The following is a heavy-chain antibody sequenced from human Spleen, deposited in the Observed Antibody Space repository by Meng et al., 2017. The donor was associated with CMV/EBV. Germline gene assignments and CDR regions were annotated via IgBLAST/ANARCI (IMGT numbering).Heavy chain of an antibody. Sequence: GESLKISCAASGFTFSYAMHWVRQAPGKGLEWVAVISYDGSDIYYADSVKGRFTISRDNSKNTLYLQMNSLRAEDTAVYYCARDRYCSGTICSDAFDIWGQGTMVTVSS. CDR1: GFTFSYA. V-gene: IGHV3-30*04. D-gene: IGHD2-2*01. CDR3: ARDRYCSGTICSDAFDI. J-gene: IGHJ3*02. CDR2: ISYDGSDI.